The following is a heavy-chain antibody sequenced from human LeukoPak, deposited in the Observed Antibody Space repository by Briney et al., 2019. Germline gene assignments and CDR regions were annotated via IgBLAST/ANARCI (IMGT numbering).Heavy chain of an antibody. Sequence: GGSVRLSCAASGFTFSRYWMSWVRQAPGKGLEWVANIKQDGSEKYYVDSAKGRFTISRDNAKNSLYLQMNSLGAEDTAVYYCARDNQLLFYWGQGTLVTVSS. J-gene: IGHJ4*02. CDR3: ARDNQLLFY. V-gene: IGHV3-7*01. CDR2: IKQDGSEK. D-gene: IGHD2-2*01. CDR1: GFTFSRYW.